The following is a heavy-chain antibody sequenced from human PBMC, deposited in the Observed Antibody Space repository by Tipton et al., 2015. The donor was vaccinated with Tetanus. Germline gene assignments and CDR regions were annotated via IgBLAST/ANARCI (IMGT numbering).Heavy chain of an antibody. CDR2: VYYNGNT. CDR3: AREVPAAGHVDS. V-gene: IGHV4-59*01. J-gene: IGHJ4*02. D-gene: IGHD6-13*01. CDR1: GASFSDYY. Sequence: GLVKPSETLSLTCAVYGASFSDYYWSWIRQHPGKGLEWIGYVYYNGNTHYNPALKSRVTISVDTSKNQFSLKLSSVTAADTAIYCCAREVPAAGHVDSWGQGTLVTVSS.